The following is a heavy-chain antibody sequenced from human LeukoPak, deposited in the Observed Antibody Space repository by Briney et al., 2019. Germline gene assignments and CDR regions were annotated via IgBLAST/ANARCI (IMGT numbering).Heavy chain of an antibody. J-gene: IGHJ3*02. D-gene: IGHD1-26*01. CDR3: AREPRKVGASTYDAFGI. Sequence: ASVKVSCKASGYTFTTYYLHWVRQAPGQGLEWMGIINPSGGSTTYAQKFRGRVTMTRDTSTSTVYMELSSLRSEDTAVYYCAREPRKVGASTYDAFGIWGQGTMVTVSS. CDR1: GYTFTTYY. CDR2: INPSGGST. V-gene: IGHV1-46*01.